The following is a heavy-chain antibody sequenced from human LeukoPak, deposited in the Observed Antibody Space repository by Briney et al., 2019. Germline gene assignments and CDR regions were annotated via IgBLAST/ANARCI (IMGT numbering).Heavy chain of an antibody. J-gene: IGHJ4*02. V-gene: IGHV3-48*04. D-gene: IGHD6-19*01. CDR3: ARGNPGIAVAVPPAFDY. CDR2: ISSSSSTI. Sequence: PGGSLRLSCAASGFTFSSYSMNWVRQAPGKGLEWVSYISSSSSTIYYADSVKGRFTISRDNAKNSLYLQMNSLRAEDTAVYYCARGNPGIAVAVPPAFDYWGQGTLVP. CDR1: GFTFSSYS.